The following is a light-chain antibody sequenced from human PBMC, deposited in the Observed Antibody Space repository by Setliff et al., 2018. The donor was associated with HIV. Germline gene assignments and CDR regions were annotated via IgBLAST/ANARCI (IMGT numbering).Light chain of an antibody. CDR2: SNN. Sequence: PPSASGTPGQRVTISCSGSRSNIGTNTVNWYQQLPGTAPKLLIFSNNQRPSGVPDRFSGSKSGTSASLAISGLQSEDEADYYCAAWDDSLNGSWVFGGGTKVTVL. CDR1: RSNIGTNT. V-gene: IGLV1-44*01. J-gene: IGLJ3*02. CDR3: AAWDDSLNGSWV.